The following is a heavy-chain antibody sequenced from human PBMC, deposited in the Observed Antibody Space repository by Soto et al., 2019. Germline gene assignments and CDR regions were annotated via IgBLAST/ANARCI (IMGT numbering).Heavy chain of an antibody. CDR1: GGTFSSYA. V-gene: IGHV1-69*01. CDR2: IIPIFGTA. J-gene: IGHJ4*02. CDR3: ARPKRGSGDFDY. Sequence: QVQLVQSGAEVKKPGSSVKVSCKASGGTFSSYAISWVRQAPGQGLEWMGGIIPIFGTANYAQKFQGRVTITADESTSTAYMELSSLRSEHKDVYYCARPKRGSGDFDYWGQGTLVTVSS. D-gene: IGHD3-16*01.